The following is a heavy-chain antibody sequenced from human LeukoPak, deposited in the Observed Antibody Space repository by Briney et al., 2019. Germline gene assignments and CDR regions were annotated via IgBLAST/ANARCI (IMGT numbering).Heavy chain of an antibody. CDR1: GGSISSYY. Sequence: SETLSLTCTVSGGSISSYYWSWIRQPPGKGLEWIGYIYYSGSTNYNPSLRSRVTISVDTSKNQFSLKLSSVTAADTAVYYCARHYYGSGSYRSYGMDVWGQGTTVTVSS. J-gene: IGHJ6*02. D-gene: IGHD3-10*01. CDR3: ARHYYGSGSYRSYGMDV. V-gene: IGHV4-59*08. CDR2: IYYSGST.